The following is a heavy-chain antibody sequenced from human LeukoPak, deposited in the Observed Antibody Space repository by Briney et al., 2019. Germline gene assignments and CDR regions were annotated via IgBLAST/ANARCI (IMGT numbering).Heavy chain of an antibody. CDR2: IYYSGST. V-gene: IGHV4-39*01. J-gene: IGHJ4*02. CDR1: GGSISSSSYY. Sequence: SETLSLTCTVSGGSISSSSYYWGWIRQPPGKGLEWIGSIYYSGSTYYNPSLKSRVTISVDTSKNQFSLKLSSVTAADTAVYYCARLEVDDILTGYYPAYYFDYWGQGTLVTVSS. CDR3: ARLEVDDILTGYYPAYYFDY. D-gene: IGHD3-9*01.